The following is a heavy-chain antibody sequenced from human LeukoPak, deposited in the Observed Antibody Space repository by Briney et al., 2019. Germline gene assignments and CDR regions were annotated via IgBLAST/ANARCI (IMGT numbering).Heavy chain of an antibody. D-gene: IGHD3-10*01. V-gene: IGHV4-61*01. J-gene: IGHJ4*02. CDR2: IYYSGST. CDR1: GGSVSSGSYY. CDR3: ARGRRGSDVSGTYIFDS. Sequence: SETLSLTCTVSGGSVSSGSYYWSWIRQPPGKGLEWIGYIYYSGSTNYNPSLKSRVTISVDTSKNQFSLKLRSVTAADTAVYYCARGRRGSDVSGTYIFDSWGQGILVTVSS.